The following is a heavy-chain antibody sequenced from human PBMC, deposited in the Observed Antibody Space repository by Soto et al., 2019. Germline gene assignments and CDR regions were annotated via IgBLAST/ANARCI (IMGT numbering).Heavy chain of an antibody. J-gene: IGHJ2*01. D-gene: IGHD6-13*01. Sequence: EEQLVESGGGLVQPGGALRLSCAASGFTFSSSDMHWFRQVTGKGLEWVSAIGGGGDTYYPDSVKGRFTISRENAKNSLYLQMNSLRDEDTAVYFCAREGRSSTWYDWYFDLWGRGTLVTVSS. CDR2: IGGGGDT. V-gene: IGHV3-13*01. CDR3: AREGRSSTWYDWYFDL. CDR1: GFTFSSSD.